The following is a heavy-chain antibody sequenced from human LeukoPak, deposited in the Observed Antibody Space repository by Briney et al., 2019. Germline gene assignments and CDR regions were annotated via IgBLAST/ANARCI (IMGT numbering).Heavy chain of an antibody. D-gene: IGHD6-19*01. CDR3: AKLREQWLAYYFDY. J-gene: IGHJ4*02. V-gene: IGHV3-30*02. Sequence: PGGSLRLSCAASGFTFSSYGMHWVRQAPGKGLEWVAFIRYDGSNKYYADSVKGRFTISRDNSKNTLYLQMNSLRAEDTAVYYCAKLREQWLAYYFDYWGQGTQVTVSS. CDR1: GFTFSSYG. CDR2: IRYDGSNK.